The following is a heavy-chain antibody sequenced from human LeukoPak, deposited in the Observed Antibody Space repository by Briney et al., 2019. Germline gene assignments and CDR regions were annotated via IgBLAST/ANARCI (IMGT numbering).Heavy chain of an antibody. J-gene: IGHJ4*02. CDR1: GFTFSAYW. D-gene: IGHD6-19*01. Sequence: PGGSLRLSCAASGFTFSAYWMNWVRQAPGKGLEWVANIKQDGSEKYYVDSVKGRFTISRDNAKNSLYLQMNSLRAEDTAVYFCAGGSGWVTDSWGQGTLVTVSS. CDR3: AGGSGWVTDS. CDR2: IKQDGSEK. V-gene: IGHV3-7*01.